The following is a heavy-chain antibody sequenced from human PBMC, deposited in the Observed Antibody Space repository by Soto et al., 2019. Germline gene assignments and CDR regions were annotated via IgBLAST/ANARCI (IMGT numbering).Heavy chain of an antibody. CDR1: GVSISSSGDY. CDR2: FFSAEKT. Sequence: QLHLQESGPGLVKPSETLSLTCTVSGVSISSSGDYWGWIRQPPGKGLEWIGTFFSAEKTYYHPSLKSQLTISVDTSKNQFSLNLSSVTAADTAVYYCARLPRTTVHGTGADYWGQGTLVTVSS. J-gene: IGHJ4*02. D-gene: IGHD4-17*01. V-gene: IGHV4-39*01. CDR3: ARLPRTTVHGTGADY.